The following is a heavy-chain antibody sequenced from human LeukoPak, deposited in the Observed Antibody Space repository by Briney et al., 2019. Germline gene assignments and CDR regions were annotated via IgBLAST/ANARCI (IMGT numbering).Heavy chain of an antibody. CDR2: IYHSGST. CDR1: GGSISSSNW. D-gene: IGHD5-18*01. V-gene: IGHV4-4*02. CDR3: ARTSNSYGFDY. Sequence: PSETLSLTCAVSGGSISSSNWWSWVRQPPGKGLEWIGEIYHSGSTNYNPSLKGRVTISVDKSKNQFSLKLSSVTAADTAVYYCARTSNSYGFDYWGQGTLVTVSS. J-gene: IGHJ4*02.